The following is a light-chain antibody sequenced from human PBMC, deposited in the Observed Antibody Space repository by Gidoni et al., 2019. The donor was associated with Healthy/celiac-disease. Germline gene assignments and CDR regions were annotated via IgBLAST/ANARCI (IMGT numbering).Light chain of an antibody. CDR3: QQYGSSPLLT. J-gene: IGKJ4*01. Sequence: DIVLTQSPGTLSLSPGERANLSCRASQSVSSSYLAWYQQKPGQAPRLLSYGASSRATGIPDRFSGSGSGTDFTLTISRLEPEDFAVYYCQQYGSSPLLTFGGGTKVEIK. CDR2: GAS. CDR1: QSVSSSY. V-gene: IGKV3-20*01.